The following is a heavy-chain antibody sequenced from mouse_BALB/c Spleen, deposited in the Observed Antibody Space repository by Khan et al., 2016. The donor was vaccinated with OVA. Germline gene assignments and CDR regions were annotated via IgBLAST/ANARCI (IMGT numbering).Heavy chain of an antibody. Sequence: QVQLQQSGAELAKPGASVKLSCKASGYTFTSYWLHWVKQRPGQGLEWIGFINPTTGYTEYNQKFKDKATLTADKSSSTAYMQLSSLTSEDSAYYYCARSPTMLTQFSYWGQGTLVTVSA. J-gene: IGHJ3*01. CDR1: GYTFTSYW. CDR3: ARSPTMLTQFSY. V-gene: IGHV1-7*01. D-gene: IGHD2-9*01. CDR2: INPTTGYT.